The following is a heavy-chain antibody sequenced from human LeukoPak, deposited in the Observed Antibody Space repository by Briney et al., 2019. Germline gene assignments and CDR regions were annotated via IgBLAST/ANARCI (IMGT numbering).Heavy chain of an antibody. V-gene: IGHV3-23*01. CDR2: ISGSGGST. D-gene: IGHD3-3*01. CDR1: GFTFSSYA. CDR3: AKAKSERSPVVYYDFWSGYYTDYFDY. Sequence: GGSLRLSCAASGFTFSSYAMSWVRQAPGKGLEWVSAISGSGGSTYYADSVKGRFTISRDNSKNTLYLQMNSLRAEDTAVYYCAKAKSERSPVVYYDFWSGYYTDYFDYWGQGTLVTVSS. J-gene: IGHJ4*02.